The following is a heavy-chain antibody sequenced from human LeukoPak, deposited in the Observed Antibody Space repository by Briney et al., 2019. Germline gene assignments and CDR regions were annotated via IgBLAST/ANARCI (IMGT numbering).Heavy chain of an antibody. J-gene: IGHJ2*01. D-gene: IGHD2-15*01. Sequence: GASVKVSCKASGGTFSSYAISWVRQAPGQGLEWMGGIIPIFGTANYAQKFQGRVTMTRDTSTSTVYMELSSLRSEDTAVYYCATGSGLPRYWYFDLWGRGTPVTVSS. CDR2: IIPIFGTA. CDR1: GGTFSSYA. CDR3: ATGSGLPRYWYFDL. V-gene: IGHV1-69*05.